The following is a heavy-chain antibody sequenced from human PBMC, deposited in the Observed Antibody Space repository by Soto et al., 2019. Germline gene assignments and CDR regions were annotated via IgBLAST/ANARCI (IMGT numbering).Heavy chain of an antibody. D-gene: IGHD6-19*01. J-gene: IGHJ4*02. CDR2: IRSSGTPK. CDR1: GFTFSSYS. CDR3: ARGAWDDSGWLDY. V-gene: IGHV3-48*02. Sequence: EVQLVESGGSLVQPGGSLRLSCSASGFTFSSYSLNWVRQAPGKGLEWVAHIRSSGTPKHYADSVRGRFTISRDNAESSLFLQMNSLRDEDTAVYYCARGAWDDSGWLDYWGLGTLVTVSP.